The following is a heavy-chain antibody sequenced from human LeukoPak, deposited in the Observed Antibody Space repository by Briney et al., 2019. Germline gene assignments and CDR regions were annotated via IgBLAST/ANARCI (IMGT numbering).Heavy chain of an antibody. CDR1: GFTFSNYA. J-gene: IGHJ6*02. V-gene: IGHV3-23*01. Sequence: GGSLKLSRAASGFTFSNYAMSWVRQAPGKGLEWVSIISGSGDSTSFADSVKGRFTISRGNSKNTLYLQMNSLRAEDTAVYYCAKDVLNCAGGSCYRTDYYYGFDVWGQGTTVTVSS. CDR3: AKDVLNCAGGSCYRTDYYYGFDV. CDR2: ISGSGDST. D-gene: IGHD2-15*01.